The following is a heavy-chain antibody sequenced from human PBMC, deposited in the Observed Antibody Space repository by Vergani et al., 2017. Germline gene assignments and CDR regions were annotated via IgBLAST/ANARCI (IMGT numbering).Heavy chain of an antibody. CDR1: EVTFSNYA. Sequence: EVQLLESGGGLVQPGGSLRLTCAASEVTFSNYAMNWVRQAPGKGLEWVSGISGSGVSAYYTDSLKGRFTISRDNSKNSLYLQMNRLGFEDTAWYYCAKGGVHDALVYYYGMDVWGQGTTVTVSS. CDR2: ISGSGVSA. D-gene: IGHD6-6*01. J-gene: IGHJ6*02. CDR3: AKGGVHDALVYYYGMDV. V-gene: IGHV3-23*01.